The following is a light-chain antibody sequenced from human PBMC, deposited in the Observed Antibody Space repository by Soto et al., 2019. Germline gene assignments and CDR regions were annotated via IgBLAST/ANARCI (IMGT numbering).Light chain of an antibody. Sequence: IQLTQSPSSLSASVGDRVTVTCRASQSINIYLNWYQQKPGKAPTLLIYAASSLQSGVPSRFSGGGSRTDINTTMSSLQTEVFATYYGKQRDRSPYTFGQGTKLEI. V-gene: IGKV1-39*01. CDR1: QSINIY. CDR2: AAS. J-gene: IGKJ2*01. CDR3: KQRDRSPYT.